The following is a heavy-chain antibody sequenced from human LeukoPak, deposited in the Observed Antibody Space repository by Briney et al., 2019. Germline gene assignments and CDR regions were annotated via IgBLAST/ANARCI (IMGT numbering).Heavy chain of an antibody. CDR1: GGSISSTNW. CDR3: ARGSNSVAY. CDR2: ISHSGDT. J-gene: IGHJ4*02. Sequence: SETLSLTCGVSGGSISSTNWWSWVRQPPGQGLEWVGEISHSGDTNYNPSLKSRVTISLGAAKNQFSLNLSSVTAADTAVYYCARGSNSVAYWGQGTLVTVSS. V-gene: IGHV4-4*02. D-gene: IGHD4-23*01.